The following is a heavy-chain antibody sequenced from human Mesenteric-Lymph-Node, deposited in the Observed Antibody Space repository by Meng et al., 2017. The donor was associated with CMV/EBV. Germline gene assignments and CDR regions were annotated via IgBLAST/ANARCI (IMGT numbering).Heavy chain of an antibody. Sequence: SETLSLTCTVSGGSISSSNYYWGWIRQPPGKGLEWIGSIYYNGRAYYNPSLKSRVIISLDTSKIQFSLRLTSVTAADTAVYYCARVHWGYNYGFDSWGQGTLVNVSS. J-gene: IGHJ4*02. V-gene: IGHV4-39*07. CDR2: IYYNGRA. CDR1: GGSISSSNYY. D-gene: IGHD5-18*01. CDR3: ARVHWGYNYGFDS.